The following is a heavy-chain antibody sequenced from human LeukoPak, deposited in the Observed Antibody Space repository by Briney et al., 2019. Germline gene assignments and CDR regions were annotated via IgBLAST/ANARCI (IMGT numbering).Heavy chain of an antibody. Sequence: GGSLRLSCAASGFTFSSYAMHWVRQAPGKGLEWVAVISYDGSNKYYADSVKGRFTISRDNSKNTLYLQMNSLRAEDTAVYYCAMERQWLAFDYWGQGTLVTVSS. CDR1: GFTFSSYA. V-gene: IGHV3-30-3*01. J-gene: IGHJ4*02. CDR2: ISYDGSNK. CDR3: AMERQWLAFDY. D-gene: IGHD6-19*01.